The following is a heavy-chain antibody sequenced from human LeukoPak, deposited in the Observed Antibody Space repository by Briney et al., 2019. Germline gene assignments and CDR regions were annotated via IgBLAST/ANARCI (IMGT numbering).Heavy chain of an antibody. J-gene: IGHJ4*02. CDR1: GGSISSYY. CDR3: ARGFSDYGGNSATPHFDY. CDR2: IYYSGST. D-gene: IGHD4-23*01. Sequence: SETLSLTCTVSGGSISSYYWSWIRQPPGKGLEWIGYIYYSGSTNYNPSLKSRVTILVDTSKNQFSLKLSSVTAADTAVYYCARGFSDYGGNSATPHFDYWGQGTLVTVSS. V-gene: IGHV4-59*01.